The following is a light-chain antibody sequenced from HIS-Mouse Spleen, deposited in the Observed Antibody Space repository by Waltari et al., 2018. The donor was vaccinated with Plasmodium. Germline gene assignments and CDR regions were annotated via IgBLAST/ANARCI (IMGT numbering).Light chain of an antibody. Sequence: DIQMTQSPSSLSSSVGYRVTITCKASQDISNYLNWYQQKPGKAPNIMIYDASNLETGVPSRFSGSGSGTDFTFTISSLQPEDIATYYCQQYDNLPPYTFGQGTKLEIK. J-gene: IGKJ2*01. V-gene: IGKV1-33*01. CDR1: QDISNY. CDR2: DAS. CDR3: QQYDNLPPYT.